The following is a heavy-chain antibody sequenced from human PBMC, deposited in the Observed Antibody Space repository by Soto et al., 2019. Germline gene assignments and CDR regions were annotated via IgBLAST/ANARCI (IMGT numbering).Heavy chain of an antibody. Sequence: EVQLVESGGGLVQPGGSLRLSCAASGFTFSSYSMNWVRQGPGKGLEWVSYIGSSTIYYADSVKGRFTISRDNAKNSLYLQLNSLRDDDTAVYFCARSGGYGNSLFDYWGQGTLVTVSS. V-gene: IGHV3-48*02. D-gene: IGHD5-12*01. CDR2: IGSSTI. J-gene: IGHJ4*02. CDR1: GFTFSSYS. CDR3: ARSGGYGNSLFDY.